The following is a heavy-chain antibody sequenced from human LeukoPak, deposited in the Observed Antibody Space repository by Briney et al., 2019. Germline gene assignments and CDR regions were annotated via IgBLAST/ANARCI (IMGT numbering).Heavy chain of an antibody. CDR3: ASDKGYSNDYFDY. CDR2: IYYSGST. CDR1: GCSISTTGYY. V-gene: IGHV4-39*02. Sequence: SETLSLTCTVSGCSISTTGYYWAWIRQPPGKGLQWIASIYYSGSTYYNSSLKSRVTISVDTSKNQFSLKLSSMTAADTAVYYCASDKGYSNDYFDYWGQGTLVTVSS. J-gene: IGHJ4*02. D-gene: IGHD6-13*01.